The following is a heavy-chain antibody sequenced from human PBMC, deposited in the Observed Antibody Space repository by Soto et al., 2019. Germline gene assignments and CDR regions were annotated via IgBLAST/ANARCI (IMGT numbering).Heavy chain of an antibody. J-gene: IGHJ5*02. V-gene: IGHV3-9*01. CDR1: GFMFADYA. CDR2: ISWNSGSI. D-gene: IGHD2-15*01. CDR3: ARVPYCSSSGCYSGFDP. Sequence: GGSLRLSCAASGFMFADYAMHWVRQAPGKGLEWVSGISWNSGSIAYVDSVKGRFTISRDNAKNSLYLQMNSLRAEDTAVYYCARVPYCSSSGCYSGFDPCSQGTLVTVSS.